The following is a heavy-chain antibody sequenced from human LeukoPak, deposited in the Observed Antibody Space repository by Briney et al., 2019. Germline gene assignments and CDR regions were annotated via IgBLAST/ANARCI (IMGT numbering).Heavy chain of an antibody. D-gene: IGHD3-10*01. J-gene: IGHJ5*02. CDR2: VRTKTHGGAP. V-gene: IGHV3-49*03. Sequence: GGSLRLSCRGSGVTFSDCAVTWFRQTPGKGLEWVGFVRTKTHGGAPETAASVRGRFNVSRDDSAGIAYLQMTSLRTEDTAMYYCARVNFRDSRGYTWFEPWGQGTLVTVSS. CDR3: ARVNFRDSRGYTWFEP. CDR1: GVTFSDCA.